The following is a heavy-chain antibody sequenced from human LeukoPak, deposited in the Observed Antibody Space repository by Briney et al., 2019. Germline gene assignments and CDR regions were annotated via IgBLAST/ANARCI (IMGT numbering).Heavy chain of an antibody. D-gene: IGHD3-22*01. CDR2: IRSKAYGGTT. V-gene: IGHV3-49*03. CDR1: GFTFGDYA. J-gene: IGHJ4*02. CDR3: TLALYTTYYYDSSGYYPPPDY. Sequence: PGGSLRLSCTASGFTFGDYAMSWFRQAPGKGLEWVGFIRSKAYGGTTEYAASVKGRFTISRDDSKSIAHLQMNSLKTEDTAVYYCTLALYTTYYYDSSGYYPPPDYWGQGTLVAASS.